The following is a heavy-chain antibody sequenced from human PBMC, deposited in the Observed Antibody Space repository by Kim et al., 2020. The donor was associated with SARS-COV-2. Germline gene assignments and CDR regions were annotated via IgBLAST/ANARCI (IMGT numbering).Heavy chain of an antibody. CDR3: TTDRWSLYYFDY. J-gene: IGHJ4*02. CDR1: GFTFSNAW. Sequence: GGSLRLSCAASGFTFSNAWMSWVRQAPGKGLEWVGRIKSKTDGGTTDYAAPVKGRFTISRDDSKNTLYLQMNSLKTEDTAVYYCTTDRWSLYYFDYWGQGTLVTVSS. CDR2: IKSKTDGGTT. D-gene: IGHD1-26*01. V-gene: IGHV3-15*01.